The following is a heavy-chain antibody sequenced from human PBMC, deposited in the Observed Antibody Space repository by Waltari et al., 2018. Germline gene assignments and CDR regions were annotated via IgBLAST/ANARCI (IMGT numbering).Heavy chain of an antibody. Sequence: QVQLQESGPGLVKPSQTLSLTCTVTGGSISSVSYYWSWIRQPAGKGLEWIGYIYTSGSTNYNPSLKSRVTISVDTSKNQFSLKLSSVTAADTAVYYCARDLGLGIDYWGQGTLVTVSS. CDR2: IYTSGST. CDR3: ARDLGLGIDY. CDR1: GGSISSVSYY. D-gene: IGHD6-19*01. J-gene: IGHJ4*02. V-gene: IGHV4-61*09.